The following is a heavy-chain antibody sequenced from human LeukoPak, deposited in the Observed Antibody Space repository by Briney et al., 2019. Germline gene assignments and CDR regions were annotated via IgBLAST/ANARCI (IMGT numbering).Heavy chain of an antibody. CDR3: AREDVVLVDAVRYYYYGMDV. CDR1: GYNFISYY. V-gene: IGHV1-46*01. J-gene: IGHJ6*02. D-gene: IGHD2-8*01. Sequence: ASVKVSCKASGYNFISYYMHWVRQAPGQGLEWMGIVNPSGGSTSYAQKFQDRVTMTRDTSTSTVYMELSSLKSEDTAVYYCAREDVVLVDAVRYYYYGMDVWGQGTTVTVSS. CDR2: VNPSGGST.